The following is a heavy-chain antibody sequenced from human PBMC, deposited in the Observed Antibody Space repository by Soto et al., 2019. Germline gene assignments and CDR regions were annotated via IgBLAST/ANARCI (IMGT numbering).Heavy chain of an antibody. CDR3: AIHQGPTTSENWFDN. Sequence: QVHLVQSGVEVKTPGASVKVSCQASGYTFFTYDISWVRQAPGQGLEWMGWISTYSGDTKYAQKFQGRVTMTTDTSTTTAYLELRSLRSDDTAVYYCAIHQGPTTSENWFDNWGQGTLVTVSS. V-gene: IGHV1-18*01. CDR2: ISTYSGDT. D-gene: IGHD5-12*01. J-gene: IGHJ5*02. CDR1: GYTFFTYD.